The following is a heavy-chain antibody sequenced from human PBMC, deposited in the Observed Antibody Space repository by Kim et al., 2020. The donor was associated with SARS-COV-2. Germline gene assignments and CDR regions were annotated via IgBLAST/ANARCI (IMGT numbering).Heavy chain of an antibody. CDR1: GFTFSSYA. CDR2: ISSNGGST. D-gene: IGHD6-13*01. V-gene: IGHV3-64D*06. Sequence: GGSLRLSCSASGFTFSSYAMHWVRQAPGKGLEYVSAISSNGGSTYYADSVKGRFTISRDNSKNTLYLQMSSLRAEDTAVYYCVPGPDRSGSSWFFDYWGQGTLVTVSS. CDR3: VPGPDRSGSSWFFDY. J-gene: IGHJ4*02.